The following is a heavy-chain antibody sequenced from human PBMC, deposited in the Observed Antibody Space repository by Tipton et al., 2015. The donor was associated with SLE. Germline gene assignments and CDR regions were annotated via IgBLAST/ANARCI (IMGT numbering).Heavy chain of an antibody. V-gene: IGHV3-23*01. Sequence: SLRLSCTASGFAFSNYAMSWVRQAPGKGLEWVSTVSGGGGATYYADSVKGRFTISRDNFKNTLSLQMNSLRAEDTAVYYCAKRADPGAFDIWGQGTMVTVSS. CDR1: GFAFSNYA. CDR2: VSGGGGAT. CDR3: AKRADPGAFDI. J-gene: IGHJ3*02.